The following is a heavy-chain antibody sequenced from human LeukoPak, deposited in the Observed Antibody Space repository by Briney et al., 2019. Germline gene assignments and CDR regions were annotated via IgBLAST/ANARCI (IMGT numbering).Heavy chain of an antibody. J-gene: IGHJ4*02. CDR1: GFTFSSYA. Sequence: GGSLRLSCAASGFTFSSYAMTRVRQAPGQGLEWVSSIGRGTSNIYYADSVKGRFTISRDNAKNSLYLQMNSLRAEDTAVYYCAREDGEMFDYWGQGILVTVSS. V-gene: IGHV3-21*01. CDR3: AREDGEMFDY. D-gene: IGHD2-21*01. CDR2: IGRGTSNI.